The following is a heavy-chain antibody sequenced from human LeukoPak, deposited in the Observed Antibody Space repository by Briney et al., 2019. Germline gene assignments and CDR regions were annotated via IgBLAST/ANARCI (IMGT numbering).Heavy chain of an antibody. Sequence: GGSLRLFCAASGFTFSSYGMHWVRQAPGKGLEWVAFIRYDGSNKYYADSVKGRFTISRDNSKNTLYLQMNSLRAEDTAVYYCAKVDYYGSGSYLLGFDPWGHGTLVTVSS. CDR3: AKVDYYGSGSYLLGFDP. CDR2: IRYDGSNK. J-gene: IGHJ5*02. V-gene: IGHV3-30*02. CDR1: GFTFSSYG. D-gene: IGHD3-10*01.